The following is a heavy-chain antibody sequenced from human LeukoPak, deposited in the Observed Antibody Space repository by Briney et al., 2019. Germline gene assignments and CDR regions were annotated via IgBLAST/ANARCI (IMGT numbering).Heavy chain of an antibody. CDR2: IWYDGSNK. J-gene: IGHJ4*02. V-gene: IGHV3-33*01. CDR1: GFTFSSYG. Sequence: PGRSLRLSCAASGFTFSSYGMHWVRQAPGKGLEWVAVIWYDGSNKYYADSVKGRFTISRDNSKNTLYLQMNSLRAEDTAVYYCARDSGVDTAMVGFDYWGQGTLVTVSS. CDR3: ARDSGVDTAMVGFDY. D-gene: IGHD5-18*01.